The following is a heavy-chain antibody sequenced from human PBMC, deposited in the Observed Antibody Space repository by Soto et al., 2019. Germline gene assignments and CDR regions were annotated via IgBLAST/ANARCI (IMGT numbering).Heavy chain of an antibody. Sequence: GGALRLSCAASGFRVSSYGMHWVRPAPGKGLEWVAVIWYDGTNKYYADSVKGRFTISIDNSKNTLYLQMNSLRAEDTAVYYCARDRDYGDFQTTGPNWFDPWGQGTLVTVSS. CDR1: GFRVSSYG. CDR3: ARDRDYGDFQTTGPNWFDP. V-gene: IGHV3-33*01. J-gene: IGHJ5*02. CDR2: IWYDGTNK. D-gene: IGHD4-17*01.